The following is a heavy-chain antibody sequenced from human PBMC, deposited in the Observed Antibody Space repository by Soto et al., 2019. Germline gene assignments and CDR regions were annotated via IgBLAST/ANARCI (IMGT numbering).Heavy chain of an antibody. Sequence: ASETLSLTCTVSGASITYGGYSLSWIRQTPGKGLEWIGYINHLETTFYNPSFESRLTLSIDRAKNQFSLNLNSMSDAARAVYFCARGGGDDSFDYSGQGTLFPVSS. J-gene: IGHJ4*02. V-gene: IGHV4-30-2*01. CDR1: GASITYGGYS. D-gene: IGHD2-21*02. CDR3: ARGGGDDSFDY. CDR2: INHLETT.